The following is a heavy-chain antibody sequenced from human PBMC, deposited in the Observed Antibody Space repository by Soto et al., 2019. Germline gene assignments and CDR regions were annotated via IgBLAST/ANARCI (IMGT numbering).Heavy chain of an antibody. V-gene: IGHV3-33*01. CDR2: IWYDGSNK. Sequence: QVQLVESGGGVVQPGRSLRLSCAASGFTFSSYGMHWVRQAPGKGLEWVAVIWYDGSNKYYADSVKGRFTISRDNSKNALYLQMNSLRAEDTAVYYCARDERAARVYYDGMDVWGQGTTVTVSS. CDR1: GFTFSSYG. J-gene: IGHJ6*02. D-gene: IGHD6-6*01. CDR3: ARDERAARVYYDGMDV.